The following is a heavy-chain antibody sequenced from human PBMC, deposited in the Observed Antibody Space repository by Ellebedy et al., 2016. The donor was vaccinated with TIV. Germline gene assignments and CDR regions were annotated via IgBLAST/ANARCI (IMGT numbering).Heavy chain of an antibody. D-gene: IGHD4-17*01. CDR1: GFSFRSYW. CDR2: IYQDGSDE. V-gene: IGHV3-7*01. CDR3: ARRGSYGDYAVQINSWFDR. J-gene: IGHJ5*02. Sequence: GESLKISCAASGFSFRSYWMSWVRQAPGKGLEGVANIYQDGSDEYYVDSVKGRFTISRDNDNKALFLQMNSLRVEDTAVYYCARRGSYGDYAVQINSWFDRWGRGTLVTVSS.